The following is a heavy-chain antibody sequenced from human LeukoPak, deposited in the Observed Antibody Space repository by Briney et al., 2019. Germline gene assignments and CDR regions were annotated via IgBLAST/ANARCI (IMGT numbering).Heavy chain of an antibody. CDR3: AKDGTPLLWFGELFDY. V-gene: IGHV3-30*18. Sequence: PGGSLRLSCAASGFTFSSYGMHWVRQAPGKGLEWVAVISYDGSNKYYADSVKGRFTISRDNSKNTLYLQMNSLRAEDTAVYYCAKDGTPLLWFGELFDYWGQGTLVTVSS. J-gene: IGHJ4*02. D-gene: IGHD3-10*01. CDR1: GFTFSSYG. CDR2: ISYDGSNK.